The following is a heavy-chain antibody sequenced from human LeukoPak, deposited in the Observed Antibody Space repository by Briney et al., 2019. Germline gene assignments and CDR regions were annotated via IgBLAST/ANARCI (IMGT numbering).Heavy chain of an antibody. CDR1: GGTFSSYA. Sequence: ASVKVSCKASGGTFSSYAISWVRQAPGQGLEWMGGIIPILGIANYAQKFQGRVTITADKSTSTAYMELSSLRSEDTAVYYCARDTAAGSTDYWGQGTLVTVSS. J-gene: IGHJ4*02. CDR3: ARDTAAGSTDY. D-gene: IGHD6-13*01. CDR2: IIPILGIA. V-gene: IGHV1-69*10.